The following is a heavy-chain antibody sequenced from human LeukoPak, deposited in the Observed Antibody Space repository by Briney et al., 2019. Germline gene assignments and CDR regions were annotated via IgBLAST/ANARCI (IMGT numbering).Heavy chain of an antibody. Sequence: GGSLRLSCAASGFTFSTCAMSWVRQAPGKGLERDSTISGGGRSTDYADSVKGLFTISRDNSKNTLYLQMNSLRAEDTAVYYCARERYFDYWGQGTLVTVSS. CDR2: ISGGGRST. CDR3: ARERYFDY. CDR1: GFTFSTCA. V-gene: IGHV3-23*01. J-gene: IGHJ4*02.